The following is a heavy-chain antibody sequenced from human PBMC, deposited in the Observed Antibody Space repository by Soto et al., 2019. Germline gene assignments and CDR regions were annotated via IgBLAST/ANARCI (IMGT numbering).Heavy chain of an antibody. CDR3: ATAPADIMWRNFDN. CDR2: IYYSGNT. CDR1: GGAISSGY. Sequence: SETLSLTCSVSGGAISSGYWNWIRQPPGKGLEWIGFIYYSGNTNYNPSLKSRVTISLDTSKNQFSLKLRSVTAADTAIYYCATAPADIMWRNFDNWGQGTLVTVSS. J-gene: IGHJ4*02. D-gene: IGHD2-21*01. V-gene: IGHV4-59*01.